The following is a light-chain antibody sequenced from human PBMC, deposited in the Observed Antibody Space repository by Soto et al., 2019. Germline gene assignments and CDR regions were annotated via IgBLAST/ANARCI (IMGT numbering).Light chain of an antibody. V-gene: IGLV2-14*01. CDR3: CSYTSSTTPL. J-gene: IGLJ2*01. Sequence: QSVLTQPASVSGSPGQSITISCTGTSSDVGLYDYVSWYQQHPGKAPQLMIYAVSNRPSGVSNRFSASKSGNTASLFISGLQAEDEADYYCCSYTSSTTPLFGGGTKVTVL. CDR1: SSDVGLYDY. CDR2: AVS.